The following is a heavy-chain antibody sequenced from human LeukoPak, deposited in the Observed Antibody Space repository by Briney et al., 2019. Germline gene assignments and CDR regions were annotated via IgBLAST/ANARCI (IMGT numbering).Heavy chain of an antibody. CDR3: ARASSGWFFDY. D-gene: IGHD6-19*01. CDR1: GFTVSSNY. CDR2: IYSGGST. Sequence: GGSLRLSCAASGFTVSSNYMSWVRQAPGKGLVWVSVIYSGGSTYYADSVKGRFTISRDNSKNTLYLQMNSLRAKDTAVYYCARASSGWFFDYWGQGTLVTVSS. J-gene: IGHJ4*02. V-gene: IGHV3-66*01.